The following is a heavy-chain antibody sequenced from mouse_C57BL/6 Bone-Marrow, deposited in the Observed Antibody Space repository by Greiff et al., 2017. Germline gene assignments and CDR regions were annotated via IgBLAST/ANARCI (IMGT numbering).Heavy chain of an antibody. CDR3: ARIPGPWFAY. V-gene: IGHV14-3*01. J-gene: IGHJ3*01. CDR2: IDPANGNT. D-gene: IGHD3-1*01. Sequence: EVQLLQSVAELVRPGASVKLSCTASGFNIKNTYMPWVKQSPDQSLEWIGRIDPANGNTKYAPKFQGKATITADTSSNTAYLQLSSLTSEDTAIYYCARIPGPWFAYWGQGTLVTVSA. CDR1: GFNIKNTY.